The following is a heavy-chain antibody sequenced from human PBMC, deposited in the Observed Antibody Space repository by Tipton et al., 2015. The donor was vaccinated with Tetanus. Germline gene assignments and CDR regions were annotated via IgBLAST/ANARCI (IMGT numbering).Heavy chain of an antibody. V-gene: IGHV4-59*01. D-gene: IGHD6-6*01. J-gene: IGHJ5*02. Sequence: TLSLTCTVSGGSINSYYWSWIRQPPGKGLEWIGYVSKSGTTNSNPSLKSRITISVDTSKNQFSLKLTSVTAADTAMYYCARGVRYAGSSFHWFDPWGQGTLVTVSS. CDR1: GGSINSYY. CDR3: ARGVRYAGSSFHWFDP. CDR2: VSKSGTT.